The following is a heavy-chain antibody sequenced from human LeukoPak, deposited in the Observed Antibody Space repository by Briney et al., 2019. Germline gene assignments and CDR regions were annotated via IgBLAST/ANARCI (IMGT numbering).Heavy chain of an antibody. D-gene: IGHD3-10*01. CDR3: ANLKFRVRGPRGVAY. CDR2: ISDSGGRT. V-gene: IGHV3-23*01. Sequence: PGGSLRLSCAASGFTFSSYAMSWVRQAAEKGLEWVSGISDSGGRTYYADSVKGRFNISRDDSKNTLFLQINRLRADDTAIYYCANLKFRVRGPRGVAYWGQGTLVTVSS. J-gene: IGHJ4*02. CDR1: GFTFSSYA.